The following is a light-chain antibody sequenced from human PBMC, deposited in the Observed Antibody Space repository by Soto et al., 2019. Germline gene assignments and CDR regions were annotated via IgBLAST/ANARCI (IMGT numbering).Light chain of an antibody. J-gene: IGLJ1*01. V-gene: IGLV2-14*03. CDR3: NSYTSSSTYV. Sequence: QSALTQPDSVSGSPGQSITISCTGTSSDVGGFNYVSWYQQHPGKAPKLMIYDVTNRPSGVSYRFSGSNSGNTASLTISGLQAEDEADYYCNSYTSSSTYVFGTGTKLTVL. CDR1: SSDVGGFNY. CDR2: DVT.